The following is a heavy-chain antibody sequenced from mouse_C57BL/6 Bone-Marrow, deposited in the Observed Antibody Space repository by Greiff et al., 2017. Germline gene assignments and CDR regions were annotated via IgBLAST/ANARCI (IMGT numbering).Heavy chain of an antibody. CDR1: GFTFSDYY. Sequence: EVKVVESGGGLVQPGGSLKLSCAASGFTFSDYYMYWVRQTPEKRLEWVAYISNGGGSTYYPDTVKGRFTIPRDNAKNTLYLQMSRLKSEDTAMYYCAREGTMDYWGQGTSVTVSS. D-gene: IGHD3-3*01. CDR2: ISNGGGST. J-gene: IGHJ4*01. CDR3: AREGTMDY. V-gene: IGHV5-12*01.